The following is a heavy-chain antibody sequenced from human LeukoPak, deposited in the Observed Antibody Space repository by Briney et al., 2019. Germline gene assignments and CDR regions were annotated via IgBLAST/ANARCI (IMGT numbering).Heavy chain of an antibody. V-gene: IGHV5-51*01. Sequence: GESLKISCKASGYTFNNYWIGWVRQMPGKGLEWMGIIYPGDSDTRYSPSFQGQVTMSADKSINTAYLQWSSLKASDTAMYYCARRQGCSSTSCPPDSWGQGTLVTVSS. CDR2: IYPGDSDT. J-gene: IGHJ4*02. CDR1: GYTFNNYW. D-gene: IGHD2-2*01. CDR3: ARRQGCSSTSCPPDS.